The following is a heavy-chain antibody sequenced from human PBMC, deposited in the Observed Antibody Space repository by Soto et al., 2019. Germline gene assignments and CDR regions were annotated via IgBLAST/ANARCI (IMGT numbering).Heavy chain of an antibody. Sequence: QITLKESGPTLVRPTQTLTLTCAFSGFSLSTSGVGVGWIRQPPGKALEWLAVIYWDDSKHYSPSLRSRLTFTKDTSKNQVVLTMPNMDPMDTGTYYCAHKGPEDWPLDYWGQGTLVTVSS. CDR2: IYWDDSK. D-gene: IGHD3-9*01. J-gene: IGHJ4*02. CDR1: GFSLSTSGVG. CDR3: AHKGPEDWPLDY. V-gene: IGHV2-5*02.